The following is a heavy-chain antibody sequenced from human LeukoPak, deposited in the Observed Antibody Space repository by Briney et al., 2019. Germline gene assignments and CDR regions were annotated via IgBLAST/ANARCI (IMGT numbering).Heavy chain of an antibody. CDR1: GGSISSGGYS. J-gene: IGHJ4*02. D-gene: IGHD6-13*01. CDR2: IYHSGST. V-gene: IGHV4-30-2*05. CDR3: ACSSSWYFVGY. Sequence: SQTLSLTCAVSGGSISSGGYSWSWIRQPPGKGLEWIGYIYHSGSTYYNPSLKSRVTISVDTSKNQFSLKLSSVAAADTAVYYCACSSSWYFVGYWGQGTLVTVSS.